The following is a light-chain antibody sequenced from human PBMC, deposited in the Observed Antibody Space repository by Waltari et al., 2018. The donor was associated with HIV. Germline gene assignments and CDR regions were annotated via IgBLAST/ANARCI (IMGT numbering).Light chain of an antibody. CDR1: SFNIGRNF. Sequence: QSVLTQPPSASGTPGQRVIISCSGSSFNIGRNFVSWYQQLPGTAPKVLIFRDNPRPSGVPDQCLGSKSGASASLAISGLRAEDEADYYCAAWDDSLRGSYVFGPGTKVTVL. CDR3: AAWDDSLRGSYV. V-gene: IGLV1-47*01. J-gene: IGLJ1*01. CDR2: RDN.